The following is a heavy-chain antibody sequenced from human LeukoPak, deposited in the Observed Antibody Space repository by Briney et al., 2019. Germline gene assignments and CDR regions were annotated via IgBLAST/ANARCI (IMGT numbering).Heavy chain of an antibody. D-gene: IGHD3-3*01. CDR1: GGSISGFY. Sequence: NTSETLSLTCSVSGGSISGFYWSWIRQPAGKGLEWIGRIYSSGSTNYNPSLKSRVTMSVDTSKNQFSLKVTSVTAADTAVYYCARGEPIYDFWSGYRYGMDVWGQGTTVTVSS. CDR2: IYSSGST. CDR3: ARGEPIYDFWSGYRYGMDV. J-gene: IGHJ6*02. V-gene: IGHV4-4*07.